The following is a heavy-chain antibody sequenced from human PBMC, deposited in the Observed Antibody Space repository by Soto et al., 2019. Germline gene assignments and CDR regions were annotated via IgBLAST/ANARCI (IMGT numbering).Heavy chain of an antibody. Sequence: ASVKVSCKASGYNFNSYDINWVRQATGQGLEWMGWINPNSGNTGYAQKFQGRVTMTRNTSISTAYMELSSLRSEDTAVYYCVGGGDPSGTTDYYYGMDVWGQGTTVTVSS. V-gene: IGHV1-8*01. CDR2: INPNSGNT. CDR1: GYNFNSYD. J-gene: IGHJ6*02. CDR3: VGGGDPSGTTDYYYGMDV. D-gene: IGHD3-10*01.